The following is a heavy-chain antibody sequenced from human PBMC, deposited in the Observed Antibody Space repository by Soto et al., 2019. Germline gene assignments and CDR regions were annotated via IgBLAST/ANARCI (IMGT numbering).Heavy chain of an antibody. J-gene: IGHJ6*02. V-gene: IGHV1-2*04. CDR1: GYTFTGYY. Sequence: ASVKVSCKASGYTFTGYYMHWVRQAPGQGLEWMGWINPNSGGTNYAQKFQGWVTMTRDTSISTAYMELSRLRSDDTAVYYCARVDEALRYFDWLSSYGMDVWGQGTTVTVSS. CDR3: ARVDEALRYFDWLSSYGMDV. D-gene: IGHD3-9*01. CDR2: INPNSGGT.